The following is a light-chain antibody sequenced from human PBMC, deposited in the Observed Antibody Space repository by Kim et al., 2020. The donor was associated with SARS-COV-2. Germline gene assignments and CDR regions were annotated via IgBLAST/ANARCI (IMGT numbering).Light chain of an antibody. Sequence: GSTEKPVTISCTRTSGSIASNYVQWYQQRPGSGPTTVIYEDNQRPSGVPDRFSGSIDSSSNSASLTISGMKTEDEADYYCQSYRVFGGGTQLTVL. CDR1: SGSIASNY. V-gene: IGLV6-57*03. CDR3: QSYRV. J-gene: IGLJ3*02. CDR2: EDN.